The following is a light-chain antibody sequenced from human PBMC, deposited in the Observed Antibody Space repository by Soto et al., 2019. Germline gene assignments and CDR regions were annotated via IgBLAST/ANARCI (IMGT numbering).Light chain of an antibody. CDR1: HYIGCN. CDR2: GAY. Sequence: ERVMTQSPAPLFVAPGEIATHYCRASHYIGCNLALYQQKPGQAPRLLIYGAYKRATGIPARFSGIVSGTDFTLTIRRLETEDLAFYYGQKSSNWPQWT. CDR3: QKSSNWPQWT. J-gene: IGKJ1*01. V-gene: IGKV3-15*01.